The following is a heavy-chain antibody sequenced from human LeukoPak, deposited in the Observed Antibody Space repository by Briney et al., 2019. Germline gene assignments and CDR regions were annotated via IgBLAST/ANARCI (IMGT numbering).Heavy chain of an antibody. CDR3: ARDLFPYGSGTYIP. CDR1: GGPLRSYF. CDR2: IYTSGST. D-gene: IGHD3-10*01. V-gene: IGHV4-4*07. Sequence: SETPSPLCTGFGGPLRSYFWGWGRQPAGQGVGGVGRIYTSGSTNYTPSLKSRVTMSVDTSKNQFSLKLSSVTAADTAVYYCARDLFPYGSGTYIPWGQGTLVTVSS. J-gene: IGHJ5*02.